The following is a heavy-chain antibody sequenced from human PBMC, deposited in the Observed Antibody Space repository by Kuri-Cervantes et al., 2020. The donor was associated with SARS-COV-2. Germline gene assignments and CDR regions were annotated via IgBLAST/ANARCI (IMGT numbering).Heavy chain of an antibody. V-gene: IGHV3-30*18. CDR3: AKDRVGVQDF. J-gene: IGHJ4*02. D-gene: IGHD2-21*01. Sequence: GGSLRLSCAASGFNFSRTDMHWVRQAPGKGLEWVAVISHDGKNKKCIASGKGRFTISRDNSQNTLYLHMKSLRSEDTAMYYCAKDRVGVQDFWGQGTLVNCSS. CDR1: GFNFSRTD. CDR2: ISHDGKNK.